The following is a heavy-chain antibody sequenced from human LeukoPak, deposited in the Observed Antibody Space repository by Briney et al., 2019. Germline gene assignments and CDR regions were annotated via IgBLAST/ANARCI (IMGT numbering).Heavy chain of an antibody. D-gene: IGHD4-17*01. J-gene: IGHJ4*02. Sequence: GGSLRLSCAASGFTFSSYAIHWVRQAPGKGLEFVSAINRYGDSTYYANSVKGRFTISRDDSKNTVYLQMGSLRAEDTAVYYCANSGDYGGDFDYWGQGTLVTVSS. V-gene: IGHV3-64*01. CDR2: INRYGDST. CDR3: ANSGDYGGDFDY. CDR1: GFTFSSYA.